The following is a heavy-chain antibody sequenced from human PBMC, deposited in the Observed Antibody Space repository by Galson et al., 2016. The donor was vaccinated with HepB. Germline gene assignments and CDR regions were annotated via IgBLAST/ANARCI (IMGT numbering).Heavy chain of an antibody. D-gene: IGHD1-14*01. Sequence: SLRLSCAASGFSFSAFAMTWVRQAPGKGLEWVSSISDSGDTTYYADSVKGRLTISRDSSKNTLYLQMNSLRAEDTAIYYCAKDQFVIAGNFDYWGQGTLVTVSS. V-gene: IGHV3-23*01. CDR3: AKDQFVIAGNFDY. CDR2: ISDSGDTT. J-gene: IGHJ4*02. CDR1: GFSFSAFA.